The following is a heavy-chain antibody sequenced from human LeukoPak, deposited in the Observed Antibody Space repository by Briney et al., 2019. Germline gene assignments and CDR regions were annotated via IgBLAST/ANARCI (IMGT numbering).Heavy chain of an antibody. V-gene: IGHV3-53*01. D-gene: IGHD1-1*01. J-gene: IGHJ6*02. CDR2: IYSGGST. CDR1: GFTVSSNY. Sequence: PGGSLRLSCAASGFTVSSNYMSWVRQAPGKGLEWVSVIYSGGSTYYADSVKGRFTISRDNSKNTLYLQMNSLRAEDTAVYYCAREGVQLNYYYGMDVWGQGTTVTVSS. CDR3: AREGVQLNYYYGMDV.